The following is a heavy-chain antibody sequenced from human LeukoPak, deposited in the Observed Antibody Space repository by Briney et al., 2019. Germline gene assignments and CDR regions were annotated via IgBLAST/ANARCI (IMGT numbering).Heavy chain of an antibody. V-gene: IGHV3-23*01. Sequence: TGGSLRLSCAASGFTFSSYAMSWVRQAPGKGLEWVSAISGSGGSTYYADSVKGRFTISRDNSKNTLYLQMNSLRAEDTAVYYCAKVSMVRGVEIDYWGQGTLVTVSS. J-gene: IGHJ4*02. D-gene: IGHD3-10*01. CDR1: GFTFSSYA. CDR3: AKVSMVRGVEIDY. CDR2: ISGSGGST.